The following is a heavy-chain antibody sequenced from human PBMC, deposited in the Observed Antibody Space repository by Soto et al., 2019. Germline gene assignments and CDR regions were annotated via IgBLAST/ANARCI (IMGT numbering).Heavy chain of an antibody. D-gene: IGHD2-2*01. J-gene: IGHJ4*02. V-gene: IGHV4-39*01. CDR2: IYYSGST. CDR1: GGSISSSSYY. CDR3: ARRPHRRNIVVVPARLNYFDY. Sequence: SETLSLTCTVSGGSISSSSYYWGWIRQPPGKGLEWIGSIYYSGSTYYNPSLKSRVTISVDTSKNQFSLKLSSVTAADTAVYYCARRPHRRNIVVVPARLNYFDYWGQGTLVTVSS.